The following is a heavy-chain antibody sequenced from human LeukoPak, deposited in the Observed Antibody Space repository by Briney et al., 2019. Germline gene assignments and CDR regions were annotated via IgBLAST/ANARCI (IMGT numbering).Heavy chain of an antibody. D-gene: IGHD2-15*01. V-gene: IGHV3-30*03. CDR1: GFTLSTYA. J-gene: IGHJ6*02. CDR2: ISYDGSKK. Sequence: PGGSLRLSCAASGFTLSTYAMHWVRQAPGKGLEWVAVISYDGSKKYYADSVKGRFTISRDNSKSTLYLQMNSLRAEDTAVYYCARGGLRHCSGGSCYDGMDVWVQGTTVTVSS. CDR3: ARGGLRHCSGGSCYDGMDV.